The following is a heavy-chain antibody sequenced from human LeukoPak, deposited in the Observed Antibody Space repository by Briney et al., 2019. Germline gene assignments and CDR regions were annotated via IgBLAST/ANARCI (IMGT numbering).Heavy chain of an antibody. V-gene: IGHV1-18*01. D-gene: IGHD6-19*01. CDR1: GYTFSNYG. CDR3: ARGSLAVASTLDY. CDR2: ISAYNGNT. J-gene: IGHJ4*02. Sequence: ASVKVSCKASGYTFSNYGINWAGQAPGQGNEWMGWISAYNGNTKYAQNLQGRVTMTTDTSTSTAYMELRSLRSDDTAVYCARGSLAVASTLDYWGQGTLVTVSS.